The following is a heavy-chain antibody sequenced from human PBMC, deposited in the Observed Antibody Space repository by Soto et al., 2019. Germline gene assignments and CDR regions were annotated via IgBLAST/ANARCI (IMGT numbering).Heavy chain of an antibody. CDR3: AKDRTIAARNYDE. CDR1: GFTFSDHG. V-gene: IGHV3-23*01. Sequence: EVHLLESGGGLVQPGGSLRLSCAASGFTFSDHGMSWVRQAPGKGLEWVSAIAGSVGSTYYSDSVKGRFTISRDNSKNMLYLQMNSLREEDTGVYYCAKDRTIAARNYDEWGQGVLVTVSS. CDR2: IAGSVGST. J-gene: IGHJ4*02. D-gene: IGHD6-6*01.